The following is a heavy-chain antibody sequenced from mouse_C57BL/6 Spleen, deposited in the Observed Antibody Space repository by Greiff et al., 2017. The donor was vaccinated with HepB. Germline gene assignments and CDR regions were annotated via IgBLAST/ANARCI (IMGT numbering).Heavy chain of an antibody. Sequence: EVQGVESAGGLVQPGSSMKLSCTASGFTFSDYYMAWVRQVPEKGLEWVANIKYDGSSTYSLDSLTSRFIISRDNAKNILYLQMSSLKSADTATYYCARVLLRSYYCDYWGQGTTLTVSS. CDR1: GFTFSDYY. CDR2: IKYDGSST. D-gene: IGHD1-1*01. V-gene: IGHV5-16*01. CDR3: ARVLLRSYYCDY. J-gene: IGHJ2*01.